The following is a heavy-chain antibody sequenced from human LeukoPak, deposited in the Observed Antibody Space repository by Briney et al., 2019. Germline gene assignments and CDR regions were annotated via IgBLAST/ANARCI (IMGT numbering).Heavy chain of an antibody. Sequence: GGSLRLSCAASGFTFSSYAMSWVRQAPGKGLEWVSSISSSSSYIYYADSVKGRFTISRDNAKNSLYLQMNSLRAEDTAVYYCARDSARPAESAFDPWGQGTLVTVSS. CDR1: GFTFSSYA. J-gene: IGHJ5*02. D-gene: IGHD6-6*01. CDR2: ISSSSSYI. CDR3: ARDSARPAESAFDP. V-gene: IGHV3-21*01.